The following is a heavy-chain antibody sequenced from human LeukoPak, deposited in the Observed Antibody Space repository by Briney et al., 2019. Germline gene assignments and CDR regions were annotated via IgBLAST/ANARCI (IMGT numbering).Heavy chain of an antibody. CDR2: LYSGGSI. J-gene: IGHJ4*02. CDR1: GFNVSYYY. CDR3: ARSDRGVVYFDY. V-gene: IGHV3-66*02. Sequence: GGSLRLSCAASGFNVSYYYISWVRQAPGKGMEWVSVLYSGGSIHYADSVKGRFTISRDNSKNTASLQMNTLRSDDTAIYYCARSDRGVVYFDYWGPGALVTVSS. D-gene: IGHD2-15*01.